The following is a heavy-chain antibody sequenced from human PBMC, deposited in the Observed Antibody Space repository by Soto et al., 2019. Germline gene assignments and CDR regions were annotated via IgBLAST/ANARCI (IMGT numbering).Heavy chain of an antibody. CDR1: GGSVSSGSYY. CDR2: IYSSGST. J-gene: IGHJ5*02. Sequence: KPSVTVPLTCTVSGGSVSSGSYYWTWIRQPPGKGLEWIGYIYSSGSTNYNPSLKSRVTISVDTSKNQFSLKLSSVTAADTAVYYCAREAAWGQGSLVTVSS. V-gene: IGHV4-61*01. CDR3: AREAA.